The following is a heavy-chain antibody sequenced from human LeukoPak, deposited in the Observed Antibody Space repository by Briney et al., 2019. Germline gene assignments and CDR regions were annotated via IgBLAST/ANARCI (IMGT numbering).Heavy chain of an antibody. CDR2: INGSHGRT. V-gene: IGHV3-23*01. D-gene: IGHD6-19*01. J-gene: IGHJ4*02. CDR3: AKCIFSGHLTFDY. Sequence: GGSLRLSCAASGFTFSSYAMSWVRQAPGKGLEWVSAINGSHGRTYEAASVKGRVTIARDNSKNPLYLQTNSLRAEDTAVYYCAKCIFSGHLTFDYWGQGTLVTVSS. CDR1: GFTFSSYA.